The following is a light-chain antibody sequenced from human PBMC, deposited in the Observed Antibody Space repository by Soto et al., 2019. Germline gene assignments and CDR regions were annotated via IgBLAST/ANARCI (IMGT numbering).Light chain of an antibody. V-gene: IGKV3-20*01. CDR3: QQYGSLSWT. CDR2: DAS. CDR1: QSVSSY. Sequence: EIVLTQSPGTLSLSPWESATLSCRASQSVSSYLAWYQQKPGQAPRLLIYDASNRATGIPARFSGSGSGTDFTLTISRLEPEDFAVYYCQQYGSLSWTFGQGTKVDIK. J-gene: IGKJ1*01.